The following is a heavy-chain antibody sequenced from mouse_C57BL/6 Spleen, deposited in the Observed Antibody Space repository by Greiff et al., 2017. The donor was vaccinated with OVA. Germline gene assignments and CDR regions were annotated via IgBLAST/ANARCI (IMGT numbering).Heavy chain of an antibody. V-gene: IGHV1-80*01. J-gene: IGHJ4*01. CDR2: IYPGDGDT. CDR3: ARKTFGAMDY. Sequence: QVHVKQSGAELVKPGASVKISCKASGYAFSSYWMNWVKQRPGKGLEWIGQIYPGDGDTNYNGKFKGKATLTADKSSSTAYMQLSSLTSEDSAVYFCARKTFGAMDYWGQGTSVTVSS. CDR1: GYAFSSYW. D-gene: IGHD3-1*01.